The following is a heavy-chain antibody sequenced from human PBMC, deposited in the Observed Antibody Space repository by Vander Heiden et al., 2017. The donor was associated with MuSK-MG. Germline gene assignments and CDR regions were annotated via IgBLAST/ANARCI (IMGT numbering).Heavy chain of an antibody. J-gene: IGHJ4*02. CDR1: GYTFTSFY. D-gene: IGHD6-19*01. Sequence: QVQLVQSGAEVKKPGASVKVSCKASGYTFTSFYMHWVRQAPGQGLEWMGIINPSGGSTSYAQKFQGRVTMTRDTSTSTVYMELSSLRSEDTAVYYCASVAVAGLPYYWGQGTLVTVSS. CDR3: ASVAVAGLPYY. CDR2: INPSGGST. V-gene: IGHV1-46*01.